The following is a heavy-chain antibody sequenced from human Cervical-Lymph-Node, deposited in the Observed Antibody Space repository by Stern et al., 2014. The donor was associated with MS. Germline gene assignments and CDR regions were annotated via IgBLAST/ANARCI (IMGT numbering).Heavy chain of an antibody. CDR1: GYTFTNYF. CDR3: ARAQEFSNVVANY. J-gene: IGHJ4*02. CDR2: INPTTGRT. V-gene: IGHV1-46*03. Sequence: DQLVESGAEVKKPGASMRISCKASGYTFTNYFIHWVRQAPRQRPEWMGIINPTTGRTSYAQRFQGRVTMTRDTSTNTAYLDLSSLRSGDTAVYFCARAQEFSNVVANYWGQGTLVTVSS. D-gene: IGHD2-8*01.